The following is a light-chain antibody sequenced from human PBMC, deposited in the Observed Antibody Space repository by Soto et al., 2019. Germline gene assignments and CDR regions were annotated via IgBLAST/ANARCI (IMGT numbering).Light chain of an antibody. Sequence: INMSQSPAGVYRTVGNSVSFTCRASQTSSSGLAWYQQKPGKAPKLLIYKASTLKSGVPSRFSGSGSGTEFTLTISSLQPDDFATYYCQHYNSYSEAFGQ. CDR3: QHYNSYSEA. V-gene: IGKV1-5*03. CDR2: KAS. J-gene: IGKJ1*01. CDR1: QTSSSG.